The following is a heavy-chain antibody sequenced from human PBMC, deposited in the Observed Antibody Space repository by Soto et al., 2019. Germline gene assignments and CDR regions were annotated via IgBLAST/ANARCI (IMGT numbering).Heavy chain of an antibody. J-gene: IGHJ4*02. CDR3: ARHSVGSGYD. CDR1: GGSISGYY. V-gene: IGHV4-59*08. CDR2: IYYSGST. Sequence: QVQLQESGPGLVKPSETLSLTCTVSGGSISGYYWSWIRQPPGKRLEWIGYIYYSGSTNYNPSLKSRVTISVDTCKNQFSLELRSVTAADTAVYYCARHSVGSGYDWGQGTLVTVSS. D-gene: IGHD5-12*01.